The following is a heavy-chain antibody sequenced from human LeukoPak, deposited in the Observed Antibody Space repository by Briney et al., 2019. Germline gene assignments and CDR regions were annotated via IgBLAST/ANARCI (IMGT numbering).Heavy chain of an antibody. J-gene: IGHJ4*02. CDR1: GGSFSGYY. CDR2: VNHSGST. V-gene: IGHV4-34*01. D-gene: IGHD5-18*01. CDR3: ASRDTATGLD. Sequence: PSETLSLTCAVYGGSFSGYYWSWIRQPPGKGLEWIGEVNHSGSTNYNPSLKSRVTISVDTSKNQFSLKLSSVTAADTAVYYCASRDTATGLDWGQGTLATVSS.